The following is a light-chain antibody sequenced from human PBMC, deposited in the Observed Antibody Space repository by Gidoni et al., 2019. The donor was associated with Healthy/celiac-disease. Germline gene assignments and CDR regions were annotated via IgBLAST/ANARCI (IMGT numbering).Light chain of an antibody. CDR1: QSVSSSY. Sequence: ETGLTQSPGTLSLSPGERATPSCRASQSVSSSYLAWYQQKPGQAPRLLIYGTSSRATGIPDRFSGSGSGTDFTLTISRLEPEDFAVYYCQQYGSSPTFGQGTKVEIK. CDR2: GTS. V-gene: IGKV3-20*01. J-gene: IGKJ1*01. CDR3: QQYGSSPT.